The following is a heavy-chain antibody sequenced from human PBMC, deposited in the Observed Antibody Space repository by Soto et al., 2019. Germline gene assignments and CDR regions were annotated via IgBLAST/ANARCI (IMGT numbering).Heavy chain of an antibody. V-gene: IGHV2-5*02. J-gene: IGHJ4*02. CDR2: IYCDDDE. D-gene: IGHD1-26*01. CDR1: GFSLTTDGEG. Sequence: KESGPTLVKSTQTLTLTCTFSGFSLTTDGEGVGWVRQSPGEALEWLALIYCDDDERYSPSLKTRLTITKDISRNQVVLVMTSMEPVDTGTYFCAHSRNLITEDAQVGDFDYWGQGT. CDR3: AHSRNLITEDAQVGDFDY.